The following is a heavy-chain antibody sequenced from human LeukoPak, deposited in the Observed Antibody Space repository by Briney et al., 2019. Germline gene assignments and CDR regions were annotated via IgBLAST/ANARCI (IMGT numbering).Heavy chain of an antibody. CDR1: GLTFSNYA. Sequence: PGGSLRLSCAASGLTFSNYAMTWVRQAPGKGLEWVSAISGSGSSTYYADSVKGRFTISRDNSKNTLYLQMNSLRAEDTAIYYCAKKPRDVGSGWSYYFDYWGQGTLVPVSS. J-gene: IGHJ4*02. D-gene: IGHD6-13*01. CDR3: AKKPRDVGSGWSYYFDY. V-gene: IGHV3-23*01. CDR2: ISGSGSST.